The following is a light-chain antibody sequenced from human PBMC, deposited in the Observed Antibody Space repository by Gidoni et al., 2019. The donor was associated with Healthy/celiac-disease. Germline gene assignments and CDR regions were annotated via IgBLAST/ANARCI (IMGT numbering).Light chain of an antibody. CDR3: LQDYTYPRT. J-gene: IGKJ4*01. CDR1: QGIRND. V-gene: IGKV1-6*01. CDR2: AAS. Sequence: AIQMTQSPSSLSASVGDRVTITCRASQGIRNDLGWYQQKPGKAPKLLIYAASSLQSGVPSRFSGSGSGPDFTLTIRSLQPEDFATYYCLQDYTYPRTFGGGTQVELK.